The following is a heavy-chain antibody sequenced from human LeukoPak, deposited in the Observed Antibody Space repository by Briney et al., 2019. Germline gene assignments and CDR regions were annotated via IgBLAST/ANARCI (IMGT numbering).Heavy chain of an antibody. Sequence: GGSLGLSCAASGFISGDYGMGWVRQAPGKGLEWVSSISAHGRNTYYADSVKGRFTMSRDNSNNMVHLQINSLTAEDTAVYYCARDVRTLEHSDYCGYFDPWGQGTLVTVSS. CDR2: ISAHGRNT. CDR1: GFISGDYG. J-gene: IGHJ5*02. V-gene: IGHV3-23*01. CDR3: ARDVRTLEHSDYCGYFDP. D-gene: IGHD4-11*01.